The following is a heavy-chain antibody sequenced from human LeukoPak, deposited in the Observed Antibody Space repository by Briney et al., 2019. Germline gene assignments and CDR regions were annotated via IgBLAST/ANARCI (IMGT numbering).Heavy chain of an antibody. CDR3: ASRDQSCSGDTCYPIDY. CDR1: GLTFSSYW. J-gene: IGHJ4*02. CDR2: INREGSST. V-gene: IGHV3-74*01. Sequence: GVLRLSCAVSGLTFSSYWMHWVRQAPGKGLVWVSRINREGSSTSYADSVKGRFTISRDNAKNTLYLQMNSLRAEDTAVYYCASRDQSCSGDTCYPIDYWGQGTLVTVSS. D-gene: IGHD2-15*01.